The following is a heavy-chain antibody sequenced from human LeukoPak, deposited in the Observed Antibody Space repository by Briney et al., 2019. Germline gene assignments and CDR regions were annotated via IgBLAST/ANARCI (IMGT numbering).Heavy chain of an antibody. CDR1: GFTFSSYA. CDR3: AKAEKVLTRRRYYYYMDV. D-gene: IGHD2-8*01. V-gene: IGHV3-23*01. J-gene: IGHJ6*03. Sequence: PGGSLRLSCAASGFTFSSYAMSWVRQAPGKGLEWVSAISGSGGSTYYADSVKGRFTISRDNSKNTLYQQMNSLRAEDTAVYYCAKAEKVLTRRRYYYYMDVWGKGTTVTVSS. CDR2: ISGSGGST.